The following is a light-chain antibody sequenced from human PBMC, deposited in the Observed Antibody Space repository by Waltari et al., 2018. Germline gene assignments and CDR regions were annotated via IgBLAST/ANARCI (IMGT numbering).Light chain of an antibody. CDR3: QQTYGNPPT. Sequence: VPIPIPANQTIDDYLKWVQHKPGKAPKLVIYAASTLQNGVPSRFSGGGSGTGFSLTINTLQPEDFATYYCQQTYGNPPTFGQGTKVEI. V-gene: IGKV1-39*01. CDR2: AAS. J-gene: IGKJ1*01. CDR1: QTIDDY.